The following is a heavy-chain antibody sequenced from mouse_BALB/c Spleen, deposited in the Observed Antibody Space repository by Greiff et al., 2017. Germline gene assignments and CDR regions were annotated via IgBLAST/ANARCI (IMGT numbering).Heavy chain of an antibody. CDR2: IYPGGGYT. CDR1: GYTFTNYW. CDR3: DRYDGYAMDD. J-gene: IGHJ4*01. Sequence: VQLQQSGAELVRPGTSVKISCKASGYTFTNYWLGWVKQRPGHGLEWIGDIYPGGGYTNYNEKFKGKATLTADTSSSTAYMQLSSLTSEDSAVYFCDRYDGYAMDDWGQGTSVTVSS. V-gene: IGHV1-63*02. D-gene: IGHD2-14*01.